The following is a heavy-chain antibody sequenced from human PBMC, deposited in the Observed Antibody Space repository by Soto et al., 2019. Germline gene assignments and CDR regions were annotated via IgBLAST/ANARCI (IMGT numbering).Heavy chain of an antibody. CDR2: ISAYNGDT. J-gene: IGHJ6*02. Sequence: QVQLVQSEAEVRKPGASVKVSCKAFGYSFTTHGISWVRRAPGHGLEWMGWISAYNGDTHYVQRFQGRLTMTTDTSTSTAYMELRSLTSDDTAVYYCARDPPFSGILRGTPLMDVWGQGTTVTVSS. CDR3: ARDPPFSGILRGTPLMDV. V-gene: IGHV1-18*04. D-gene: IGHD4-17*01. CDR1: GYSFTTHG.